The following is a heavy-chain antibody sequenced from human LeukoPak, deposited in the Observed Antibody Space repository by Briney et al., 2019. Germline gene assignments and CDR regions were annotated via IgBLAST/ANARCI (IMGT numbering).Heavy chain of an antibody. J-gene: IGHJ4*02. D-gene: IGHD2-2*01. Sequence: GGSLRLSCAASGFTFSNAWMSWVRQAPGKGLEWVGRIKSKTDGGTTDYAAPVKGRFTISRDDSKNTLYLRMNSLKTEDTAVYCCTTDWEIWDIVVVPAATGSDYWGQGTLVTVSS. V-gene: IGHV3-15*01. CDR2: IKSKTDGGTT. CDR1: GFTFSNAW. CDR3: TTDWEIWDIVVVPAATGSDY.